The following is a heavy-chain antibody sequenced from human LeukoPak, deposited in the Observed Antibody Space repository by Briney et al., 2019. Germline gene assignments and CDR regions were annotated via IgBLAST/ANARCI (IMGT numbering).Heavy chain of an antibody. V-gene: IGHV1-2*02. J-gene: IGHJ4*02. CDR2: INPNSGGT. Sequence: ASVKVSCKASGYTFTGYYIHWVRQAPGQGLEWMGWINPNSGGTNYAQKFQGRVTMTRETSISTAYMELSRLRSDDTAVYYCARDIGSGSRQYYFDSWGQGTLVTVSS. CDR3: ARDIGSGSRQYYFDS. D-gene: IGHD3-10*01. CDR1: GYTFTGYY.